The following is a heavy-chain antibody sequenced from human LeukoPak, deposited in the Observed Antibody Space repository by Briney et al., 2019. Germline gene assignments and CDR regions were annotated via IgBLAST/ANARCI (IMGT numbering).Heavy chain of an antibody. CDR3: AKDRRTLDAFDI. Sequence: PGGSLRLSCAASGFTFSISAMSWVRQAPGKGPEWASAISGSGGSTYYADSVKGRFIISRDNSKNTLYLQMNSLRAEDTAVYYCAKDRRTLDAFDIWGQGTMVTVSS. CDR2: ISGSGGST. J-gene: IGHJ3*02. V-gene: IGHV3-23*01. CDR1: GFTFSISA.